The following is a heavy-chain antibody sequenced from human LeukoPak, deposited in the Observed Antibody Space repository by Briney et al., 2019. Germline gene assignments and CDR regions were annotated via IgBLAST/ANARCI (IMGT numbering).Heavy chain of an antibody. J-gene: IGHJ4*02. CDR3: ARDRVRGNSNPFFDY. V-gene: IGHV4-61*01. CDR2: IYYSGST. D-gene: IGHD4-11*01. Sequence: SEALSLTCTVSGGSVSSGTYYWSWIRQPPGKGLEWIGYIYYSGSTNYNPSLKSRVTISVDTSKNQFSLKLSSVTAADTAVYYCARDRVRGNSNPFFDYWGQGTLVTVSS. CDR1: GGSVSSGTYY.